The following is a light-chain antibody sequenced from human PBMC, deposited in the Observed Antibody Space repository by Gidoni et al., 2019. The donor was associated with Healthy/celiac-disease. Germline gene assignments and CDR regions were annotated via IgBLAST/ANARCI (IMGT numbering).Light chain of an antibody. Sequence: DNVLTQSRGTLSLSPGERATLSCRASQSVSSSYLAWYQQKPGQAPRLLIYGASSRATGIPDRFSGSGSGTDFTLTISRLEPEDFAVYYCQQYGSSPRFTFGPGTKVDIK. V-gene: IGKV3-20*01. CDR3: QQYGSSPRFT. CDR1: QSVSSSY. J-gene: IGKJ3*01. CDR2: GAS.